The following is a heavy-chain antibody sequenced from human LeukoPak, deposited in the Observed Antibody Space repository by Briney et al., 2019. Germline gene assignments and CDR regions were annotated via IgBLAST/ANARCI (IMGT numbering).Heavy chain of an antibody. CDR3: ATDFYDST. CDR2: IRSNSDGGTI. Sequence: GGSLRLSCVASGFTFSTYGMHWVRQAPGKGLEWVGRIRSNSDGGTIDYAAPVKGRFTLSRDDSKTTLYLQMNSLQTEDTAVYYCATDFYDSTWGQGTLVTVSS. D-gene: IGHD3-22*01. CDR1: GFTFSTYG. V-gene: IGHV3-15*07. J-gene: IGHJ5*02.